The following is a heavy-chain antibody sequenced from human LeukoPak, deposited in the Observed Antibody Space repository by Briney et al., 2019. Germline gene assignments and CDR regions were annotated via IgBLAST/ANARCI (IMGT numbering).Heavy chain of an antibody. CDR3: ARDEGSGWSPGYYYYGMDV. CDR2: ISSNGSTI. J-gene: IGHJ6*04. D-gene: IGHD6-19*01. V-gene: IGHV3-48*03. Sequence: PGGSLRLSCAASGFTFSSYEMTWVRQAPGKGLEWVSYISSNGSTIYYADSVKGRFTISRDNAKNSLYLQMNSLRAEDTAVYYCARDEGSGWSPGYYYYGMDVWGKGTTVTVSS. CDR1: GFTFSSYE.